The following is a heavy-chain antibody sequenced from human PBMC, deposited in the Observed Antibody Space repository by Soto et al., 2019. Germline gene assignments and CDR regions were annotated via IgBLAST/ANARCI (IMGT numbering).Heavy chain of an antibody. CDR1: GGTFSSYA. CDR3: ARQSIAVAGSDY. J-gene: IGHJ4*02. CDR2: IIPIFGTA. D-gene: IGHD6-19*01. Sequence: ASVKVSCKASGGTFSSYAISWVRQAPGQGLEWMGGIIPIFGTANYAQKFQGRVTITADESTSTAYMELSSLRSEDTAVYYCARQSIAVAGSDYWGQGTLVTVSS. V-gene: IGHV1-69*13.